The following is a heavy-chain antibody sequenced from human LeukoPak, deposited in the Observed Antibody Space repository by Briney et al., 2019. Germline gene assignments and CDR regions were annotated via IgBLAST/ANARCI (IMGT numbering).Heavy chain of an antibody. J-gene: IGHJ5*02. CDR1: GYTFTGYY. Sequence: ASVKVSCKASGYTFTGYYMHWVRQAPGQGLEWMGWINPNSGGTNYAQNFQGRVTMTRDTSVSTAYMELSRLRSDDTAVYYCARSYCSSTSCPPDWFDPWGQGTLVTVSS. V-gene: IGHV1-2*02. D-gene: IGHD2-2*01. CDR3: ARSYCSSTSCPPDWFDP. CDR2: INPNSGGT.